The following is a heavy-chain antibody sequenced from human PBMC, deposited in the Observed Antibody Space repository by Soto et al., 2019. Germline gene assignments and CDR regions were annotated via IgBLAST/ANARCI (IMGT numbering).Heavy chain of an antibody. D-gene: IGHD4-17*01. CDR3: ARDSGDYGDYAAFDI. Sequence: QVQLQESGPGLVKPSQTLSLTCTVSGGSISSGGYYWSWIRQHPGKGLEWIGYIYYSGSTYYNPSLKSRVNISVDTSKNQFSLKLSSVTAADTAVYYCARDSGDYGDYAAFDIWGQGTMVTVSS. CDR2: IYYSGST. J-gene: IGHJ3*02. V-gene: IGHV4-31*03. CDR1: GGSISSGGYY.